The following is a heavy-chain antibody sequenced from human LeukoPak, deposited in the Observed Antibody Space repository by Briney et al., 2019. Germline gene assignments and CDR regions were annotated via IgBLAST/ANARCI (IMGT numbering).Heavy chain of an antibody. CDR1: GFTFSSYA. D-gene: IGHD1-7*01. Sequence: GFLRLSCAASGFTFSSYAMHWVRQAPGKGLEWVAVISYDGSNKYYADSAKGRFTISRDNSKNTLYLQMNSLRAEDTAVYYCAKGGGGITGTPGYWGQGTLVTVSS. CDR2: ISYDGSNK. J-gene: IGHJ4*02. CDR3: AKGGGGITGTPGY. V-gene: IGHV3-30-3*01.